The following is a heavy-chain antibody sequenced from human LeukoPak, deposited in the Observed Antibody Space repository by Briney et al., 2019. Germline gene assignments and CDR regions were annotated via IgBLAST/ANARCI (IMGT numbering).Heavy chain of an antibody. CDR1: GFTFSDHY. D-gene: IGHD3-22*01. CDR3: ARAISDSNGYYYFDY. J-gene: IGHJ4*02. Sequence: GGSLRLSCAASGFTFSDHYMDWVRQAPGEGLEWVGRTRNKTNSYTTEYTASVKGRFTLSRDDSNNSLYLQMISLNTEDTAVSSCARAISDSNGYYYFDYWGQGTLVTVSS. V-gene: IGHV3-72*01. CDR2: TRNKTNSYTT.